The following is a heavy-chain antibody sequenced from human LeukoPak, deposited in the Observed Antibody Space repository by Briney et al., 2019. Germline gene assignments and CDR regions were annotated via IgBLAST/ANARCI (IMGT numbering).Heavy chain of an antibody. J-gene: IGHJ4*02. CDR2: INHSGST. CDR1: GGSFSGYY. CDR3: ARDVYGDYPTGY. V-gene: IGHV4-34*01. Sequence: PSETLSLTCAVYGGSFSGYYWSWIRQPPRKGLEWIGEINHSGSTNYNPSLKSRITISVDTSKNQFSLKLSSVTAADTAVYYCARDVYGDYPTGYWGQGTLVTVSS. D-gene: IGHD4-17*01.